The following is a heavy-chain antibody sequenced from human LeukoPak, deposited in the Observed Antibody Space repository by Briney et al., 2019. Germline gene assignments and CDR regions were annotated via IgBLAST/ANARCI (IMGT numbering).Heavy chain of an antibody. Sequence: ASLRLSCTASGYTFTGYYIHWVRQAPGQGLEWMGWINPTSGGTKYAQKFQGRVTMTRDTSISTAYMELSRLRADDTAVFYCARGGSAWDNPFDYWGQGTLVTVSS. CDR2: INPTSGGT. V-gene: IGHV1-2*02. D-gene: IGHD6-19*01. J-gene: IGHJ4*02. CDR3: ARGGSAWDNPFDY. CDR1: GYTFTGYY.